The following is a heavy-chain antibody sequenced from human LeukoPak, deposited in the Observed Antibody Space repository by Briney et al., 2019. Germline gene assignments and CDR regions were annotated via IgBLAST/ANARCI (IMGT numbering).Heavy chain of an antibody. J-gene: IGHJ3*02. CDR1: GFTFSSYS. CDR3: ARRIAVAGKRDRAFDI. CDR2: ISSSSSYI. V-gene: IGHV3-21*01. Sequence: PGGSLRLSCAASGFTFSSYSMNWVRQAPGKGLEWVSSISSSSSYIYYADSVKGRFTISRDNAKNSLYLQMNSLRAEDTAVYYCARRIAVAGKRDRAFDIWGQGTMVTVSS. D-gene: IGHD6-19*01.